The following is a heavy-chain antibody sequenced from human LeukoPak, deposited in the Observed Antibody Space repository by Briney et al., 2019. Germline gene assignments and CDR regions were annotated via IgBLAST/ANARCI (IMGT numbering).Heavy chain of an antibody. CDR2: ITGSGGAT. CDR3: ARGGPGYYLDY. J-gene: IGHJ4*02. V-gene: IGHV3-13*01. Sequence: GGSLRLSCAASGFSFSSYVMSWVRQAPGKGLEWVSGITGSGGATYYPGSVKGRFTISRENAKNSLYLQMNILKAGDTAVYYCARGGPGYYLDYWGQGTLVTVSP. CDR1: GFSFSSYV.